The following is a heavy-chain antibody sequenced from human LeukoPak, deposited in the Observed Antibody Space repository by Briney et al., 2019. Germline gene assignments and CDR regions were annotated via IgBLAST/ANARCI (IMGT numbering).Heavy chain of an antibody. CDR1: GGSISSYY. V-gene: IGHV4-59*01. J-gene: IGHJ3*02. CDR2: IYYSGST. D-gene: IGHD6-13*01. CDR3: ARTHGGSSSWPDAFDI. Sequence: PSETLSLTCTVSGGSISSYYWSWIRQPPGKGLEWIGYIYYSGSTNYNPSLKSRVTISVDTSKNQFSLKLSSVTAADTAVYYCARTHGGSSSWPDAFDIWGQGTMVTVSS.